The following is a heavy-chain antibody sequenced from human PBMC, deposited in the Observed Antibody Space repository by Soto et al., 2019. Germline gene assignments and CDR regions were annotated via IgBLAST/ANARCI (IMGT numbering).Heavy chain of an antibody. V-gene: IGHV4-38-2*02. CDR2: VYLSGHT. CDR3: ARARIVVSGTIVDF. J-gene: IGHJ4*02. CDR1: GYSVTSGSY. D-gene: IGHD1-7*01. Sequence: SETLSLTCTVSGYSVTSGSYWGWLRQPPEKGLEWIGSVYLSGHTYHNPSLMSRVTISIDTSKNQFSLKLTSVTAADTAVYYCARARIVVSGTIVDFWGRGTLVTVSS.